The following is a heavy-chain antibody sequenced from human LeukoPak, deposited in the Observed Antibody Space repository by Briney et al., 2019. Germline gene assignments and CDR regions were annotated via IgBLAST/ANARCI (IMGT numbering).Heavy chain of an antibody. J-gene: IGHJ6*03. CDR2: IYTSGST. Sequence: SETLSLTCTVSGGSISSGSYYWSWIRQPAGKGLEWIGRIYTSGSTNYNPSLKSRVTISVDTSKNQFSLKLSSVTAADTVVYYCARVCSGDYYYYYYMDVWGKGTTVTVSS. CDR3: ARVCSGDYYYYYYMDV. D-gene: IGHD2-21*01. CDR1: GGSISSGSYY. V-gene: IGHV4-61*02.